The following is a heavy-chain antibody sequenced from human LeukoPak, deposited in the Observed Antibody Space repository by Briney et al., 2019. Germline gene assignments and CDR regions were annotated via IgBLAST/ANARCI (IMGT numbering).Heavy chain of an antibody. V-gene: IGHV1-2*02. Sequence: GASVKVSCKASGYTFTGYYMHWVRQAPGQGLEWMGWINPNSGGTNYAQKFQGRVTMTRDTSISTAYMELSRLRSDDTAVYYCARDCGLLWFGGSNTCTTDYWGQGTLVTVSS. J-gene: IGHJ4*02. CDR1: GYTFTGYY. D-gene: IGHD3-10*01. CDR3: ARDCGLLWFGGSNTCTTDY. CDR2: INPNSGGT.